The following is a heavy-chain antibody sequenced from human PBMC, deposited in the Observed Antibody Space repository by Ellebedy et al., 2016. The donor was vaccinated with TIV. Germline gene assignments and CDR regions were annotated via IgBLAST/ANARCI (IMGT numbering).Heavy chain of an antibody. CDR2: MVTTGEV. D-gene: IGHD3-16*01. J-gene: IGHJ6*02. CDR3: AGKLRLGGLEV. CDR1: GLTFNTYG. Sequence: GESLKISCAASGLTFNTYGMHWDRQATGKGLEWVSGMVTTGEVYYEDSVKGRFTISRYSAMTSLYLQMNNLRGGDTAVYFWAGKLRLGGLEVWGQGTTVTVSS. V-gene: IGHV3-13*01.